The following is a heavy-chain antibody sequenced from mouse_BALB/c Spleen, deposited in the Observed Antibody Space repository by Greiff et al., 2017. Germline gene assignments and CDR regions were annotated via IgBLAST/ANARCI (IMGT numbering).Heavy chain of an antibody. CDR2: ISNGGGST. Sequence: EVNVVESGGGLVQPGGSLKLSCAASGFTFSSYTMSWVRQTPEKRLEWVAYISNGGGSTYYPDTVKGRFTISRDNAKNTLYLQMSSLKSEDTAMYYCARHSFSMISDYWGQGTTLTVSS. CDR1: GFTFSSYT. CDR3: ARHSFSMISDY. D-gene: IGHD2-3*01. V-gene: IGHV5-12-2*01. J-gene: IGHJ2*01.